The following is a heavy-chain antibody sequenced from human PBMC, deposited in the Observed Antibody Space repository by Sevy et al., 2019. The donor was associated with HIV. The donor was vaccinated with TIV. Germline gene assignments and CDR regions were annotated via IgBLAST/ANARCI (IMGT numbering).Heavy chain of an antibody. CDR1: GFTFSSYW. CDR3: ARDRVTMVRGNWFDP. D-gene: IGHD3-10*01. V-gene: IGHV3-7*01. CDR2: IKQDGSEK. J-gene: IGHJ5*02. Sequence: GGSLRLSCAASGFTFSSYWMSWVRQAPGKGLEWVANIKQDGSEKYYVDSVKGRFTISRDNAKKSLYLQMNSLRAEDTAVYYCARDRVTMVRGNWFDPWGQGTLVTVSS.